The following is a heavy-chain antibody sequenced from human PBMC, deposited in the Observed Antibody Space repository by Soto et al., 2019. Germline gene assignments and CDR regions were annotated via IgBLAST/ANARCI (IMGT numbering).Heavy chain of an antibody. CDR2: INHSGST. Sequence: SETLSLTCAVYGGSFSGYYWSWIRQPPGKGLEWIGEINHSGSTNYNPSLKSRVTISVDTSKNQFSLKLSSVTAADTAVYYCAGSHRTYYYGSGSYRWFDPWGQGTLVTVSS. V-gene: IGHV4-34*01. J-gene: IGHJ5*02. D-gene: IGHD3-10*01. CDR3: AGSHRTYYYGSGSYRWFDP. CDR1: GGSFSGYY.